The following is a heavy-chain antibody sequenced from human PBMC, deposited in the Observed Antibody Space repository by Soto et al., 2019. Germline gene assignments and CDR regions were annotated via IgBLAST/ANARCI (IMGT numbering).Heavy chain of an antibody. CDR2: IYYSGST. CDR3: ARRYGASFDY. Sequence: SETLSLTCTVSGGSISSYYWSWIRQPPGKGLEWIGYIYYSGSTNYNPSLKSRVTISVDTSKNQFSLKLRSVTAADTAVYYCARRYGASFDYWGQGTLVTVSS. CDR1: GGSISSYY. V-gene: IGHV4-59*01. J-gene: IGHJ4*02. D-gene: IGHD4-17*01.